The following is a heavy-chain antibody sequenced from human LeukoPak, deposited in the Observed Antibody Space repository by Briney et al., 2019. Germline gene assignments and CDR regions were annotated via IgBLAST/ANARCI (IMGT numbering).Heavy chain of an antibody. D-gene: IGHD3-22*01. CDR1: GFTFSSYG. CDR3: ARVLSGSWDWFDP. CDR2: IWYDGSNK. V-gene: IGHV3-33*01. Sequence: PGGSLRLSCAASGFTFSSYGMHWVRQAPGKGLEWVAVIWYDGSNKYYADSVKGRFTISRDNAKNTVYLQMNSLRAEDTAVYYCARVLSGSWDWFDPWGQGTLVTVSS. J-gene: IGHJ5*02.